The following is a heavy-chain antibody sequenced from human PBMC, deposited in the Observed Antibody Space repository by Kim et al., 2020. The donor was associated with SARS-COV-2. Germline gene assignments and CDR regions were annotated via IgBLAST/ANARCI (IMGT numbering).Heavy chain of an antibody. Sequence: GGSLRLSCAASGFTFSSYWMSWVRQAPGKGLEWVANIKQDGSEKYYVDSVKGRFTISRDNAKNSLYLQMNSLRAEDTAVYYCARDEGFTMIVVVTTRGNWFDPWGQGTLVTVSS. J-gene: IGHJ5*02. CDR3: ARDEGFTMIVVVTTRGNWFDP. CDR1: GFTFSSYW. CDR2: IKQDGSEK. V-gene: IGHV3-7*01. D-gene: IGHD3-22*01.